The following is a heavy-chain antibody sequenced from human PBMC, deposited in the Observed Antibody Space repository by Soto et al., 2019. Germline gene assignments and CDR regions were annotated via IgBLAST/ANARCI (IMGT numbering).Heavy chain of an antibody. CDR2: IIPIFGTA. D-gene: IGHD6-6*01. Sequence: QVQLVQSGAEVQKPGSSVKVSCKASGGTFSSYAISWVRQAPGQGLEWMGGIIPIFGTANYAQKFQGRVTITADESTSTADMELSSLRSEDTAVYYCARKGYSSSPYYYGMDVWGQGTTVTVSS. CDR3: ARKGYSSSPYYYGMDV. J-gene: IGHJ6*02. V-gene: IGHV1-69*01. CDR1: GGTFSSYA.